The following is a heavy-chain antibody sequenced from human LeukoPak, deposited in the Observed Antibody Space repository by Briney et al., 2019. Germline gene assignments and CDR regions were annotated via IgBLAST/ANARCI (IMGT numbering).Heavy chain of an antibody. J-gene: IGHJ4*02. CDR1: GFTFSDYY. CDR2: ISSSGSTI. V-gene: IGHV3-11*04. D-gene: IGHD6-19*01. Sequence: GGSLRLSCAASGFTFSDYYMSWIPQAPGKGLEWVSYISSSGSTIYYADSVKGRFTISRDNAKNSLYLQMSSLRAEDTAVYCCARVGQWLSFCDYWGQGTLVTVSS. CDR3: ARVGQWLSFCDY.